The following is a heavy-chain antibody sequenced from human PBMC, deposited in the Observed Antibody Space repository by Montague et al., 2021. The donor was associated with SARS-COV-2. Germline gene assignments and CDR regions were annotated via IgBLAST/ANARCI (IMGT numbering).Heavy chain of an antibody. V-gene: IGHV4-34*01. J-gene: IGHJ2*01. CDR2: INHSGST. D-gene: IGHD3-22*01. CDR1: GGSFSGYY. CDR3: ARGAPTISMIVVVITGAGWYFDL. Sequence: SETLSLTCAVHGGSFSGYYWGWIRQPPGKGLEWIGEINHSGSTNYNPSLKSRVTISVDTSKNQFSLKLSSVTAADTAVYYCARGAPTISMIVVVITGAGWYFDLWGRGTLVTVSS.